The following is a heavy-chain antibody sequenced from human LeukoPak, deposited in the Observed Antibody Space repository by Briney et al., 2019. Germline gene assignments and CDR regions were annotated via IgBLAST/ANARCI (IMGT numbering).Heavy chain of an antibody. Sequence: GGSLRLSCAASGFTVSSNYMSWVRQAPGKGPEWVSVIYSGGSTYYADSVKGRFTISRDNSKNTLYLQMNSLRAEDTAVYYCARYSSSWSNDAFDIWGQGTMVTVSS. CDR1: GFTVSSNY. D-gene: IGHD6-13*01. CDR3: ARYSSSWSNDAFDI. V-gene: IGHV3-66*01. CDR2: IYSGGST. J-gene: IGHJ3*02.